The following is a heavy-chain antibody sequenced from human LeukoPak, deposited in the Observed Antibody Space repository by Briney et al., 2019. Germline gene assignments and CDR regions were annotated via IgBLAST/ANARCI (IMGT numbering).Heavy chain of an antibody. D-gene: IGHD6-13*01. Sequence: ASVKVSCKASGYTFTSYGISWVRQAPGQGLEWMGWISAYNGNTNYAQKLQGRVTMTRDTSISTAYMELSSLTSEDTAVYYCARPGAAAGFAYWGQGTLVTVSS. CDR3: ARPGAAAGFAY. CDR2: ISAYNGNT. V-gene: IGHV1-18*01. CDR1: GYTFTSYG. J-gene: IGHJ4*02.